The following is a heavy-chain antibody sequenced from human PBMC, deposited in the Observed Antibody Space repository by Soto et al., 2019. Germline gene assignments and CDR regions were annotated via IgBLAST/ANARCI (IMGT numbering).Heavy chain of an antibody. Sequence: QVQLVQSGAEVKKPGASVKVSCKASGYTFTSYDINWVRQATGQGLEWMGWMNPNSGNTGYAQKCQGRVTITRNTSISTAYMELSSLRSEDTAVYYCAREQRGYSYGFYYYYYYMDVWGKGTTVTVSS. CDR2: MNPNSGNT. CDR3: AREQRGYSYGFYYYYYYMDV. D-gene: IGHD5-18*01. CDR1: GYTFTSYD. V-gene: IGHV1-8*01. J-gene: IGHJ6*03.